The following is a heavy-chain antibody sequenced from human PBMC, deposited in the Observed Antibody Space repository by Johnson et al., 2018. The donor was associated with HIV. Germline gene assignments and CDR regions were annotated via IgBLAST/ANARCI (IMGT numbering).Heavy chain of an antibody. J-gene: IGHJ3*02. CDR3: ATVWRNDGRHAFDI. Sequence: VQLVESGGGLVQPGGSLRLSCAASGFTFSSYWMSWVRQAPGKGLEWVANIKQDGSEKYYVDSVKGRFTISRNNAKNSLYLQMNSLRAEDTAVYFCATVWRNDGRHAFDIWGQGTMVTVSS. CDR1: GFTFSSYW. CDR2: IKQDGSEK. D-gene: IGHD1-1*01. V-gene: IGHV3-7*01.